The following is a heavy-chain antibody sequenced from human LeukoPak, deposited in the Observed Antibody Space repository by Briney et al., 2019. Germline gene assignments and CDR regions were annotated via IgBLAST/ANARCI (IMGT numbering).Heavy chain of an antibody. CDR3: AKGGSSSWYYYGMDV. V-gene: IGHV4-34*01. J-gene: IGHJ6*02. D-gene: IGHD6-13*01. CDR1: GGSISSYY. Sequence: SETLSLTCTVSGGSISSYYWSWIRQPPGKGLEWIGEINHSGSTNYNPSLKSRVTISVDTSKNQFSLKLSSVTAADTAVYYCAKGGSSSWYYYGMDVWGQGTTVTVSS. CDR2: INHSGST.